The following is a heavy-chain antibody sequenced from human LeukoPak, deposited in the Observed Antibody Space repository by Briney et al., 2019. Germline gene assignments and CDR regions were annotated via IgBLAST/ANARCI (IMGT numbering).Heavy chain of an antibody. CDR1: ENTFTNYY. D-gene: IGHD3-22*01. V-gene: IGHV1-46*01. Sequence: ASVKVSCKAPENTFTNYYMHWVRQAPGQGLEWLGLINPNGDRTAYAQNFQGRVTMTRDTSTTTVSLELNSLRAEDTAVYYCARDGPTADSSGYYDAFDIWGQGTMVTVSS. J-gene: IGHJ3*02. CDR2: INPNGDRT. CDR3: ARDGPTADSSGYYDAFDI.